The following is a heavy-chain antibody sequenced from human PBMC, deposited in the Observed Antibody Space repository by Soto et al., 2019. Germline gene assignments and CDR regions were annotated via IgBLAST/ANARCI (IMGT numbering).Heavy chain of an antibody. J-gene: IGHJ6*02. CDR3: ARDSTVGATYSGPYYYAMDV. CDR2: IRHDGPNE. CDR1: GFTFSTSG. Sequence: AGGSLRLSCAASGFTFSTSGIHWVRQAPGKGLELVAVIRHDGPNEYYSDSVKGQFTISRDNSKNTLYLQMNSLRAEDTGVYYCARDSTVGATYSGPYYYAMDVWGQGTTVTVSS. D-gene: IGHD1-26*01. V-gene: IGHV3-33*01.